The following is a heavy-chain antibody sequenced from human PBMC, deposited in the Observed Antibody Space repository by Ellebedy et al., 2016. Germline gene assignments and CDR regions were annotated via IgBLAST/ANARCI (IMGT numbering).Heavy chain of an antibody. CDR3: ASAEGSGWLFLGI. CDR2: IIPILGIA. V-gene: IGHV1-69*04. D-gene: IGHD6-19*01. Sequence: SVKVSCXASGGTFSSYAISWVRQAPGQGLEWMGRIIPILGIANYAQKFQGRVTITADKSTSTAYMELSSLRSEDTAVYYCASAEGSGWLFLGIWGQGTMVTVSS. J-gene: IGHJ3*02. CDR1: GGTFSSYA.